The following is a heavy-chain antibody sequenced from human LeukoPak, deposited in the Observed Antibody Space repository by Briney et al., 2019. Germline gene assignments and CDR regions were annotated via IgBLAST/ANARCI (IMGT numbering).Heavy chain of an antibody. CDR3: ARDTYGGFDY. J-gene: IGHJ4*02. D-gene: IGHD4-23*01. V-gene: IGHV3-7*01. CDR2: INQDGSEK. CDR1: RFTFSNYW. Sequence: PGGSLRLSCAASRFTFSNYWMGWVRQAPGKGLEWVASINQDGSEKYYVDSVKGRFTISRDNAKNSLCLQINSLRAEDTAVYYCARDTYGGFDYWGQGAPVTVSS.